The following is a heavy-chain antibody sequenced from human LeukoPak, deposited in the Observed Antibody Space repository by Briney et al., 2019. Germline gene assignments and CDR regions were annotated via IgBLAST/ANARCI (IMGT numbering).Heavy chain of an antibody. CDR3: ARDRNDFWSGYYTYYFDY. Sequence: GGSLRLSCAASGLTFSSYAMHWVRQAPGKGLEWVAVISYDGSNKYYADSVKGRFTISRDNSKNTLYLQMNSLRAEDTAVYYCARDRNDFWSGYYTYYFDYWGQGTLVTVSS. D-gene: IGHD3-3*01. CDR2: ISYDGSNK. J-gene: IGHJ4*02. V-gene: IGHV3-30-3*01. CDR1: GLTFSSYA.